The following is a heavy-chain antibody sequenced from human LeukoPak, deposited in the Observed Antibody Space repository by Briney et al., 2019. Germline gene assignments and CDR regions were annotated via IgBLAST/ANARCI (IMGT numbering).Heavy chain of an antibody. D-gene: IGHD3-9*01. Sequence: KSSETLSLTCTVSGGSISSYYWSWIRQPPGKGLEWIGYIYYSGSTNYNPSLKSRVTISVDTSKNQFSLKLSSVTAADTAVYYCARGVSRYFDWLRTNWFDPWGQGTLVTVSS. CDR2: IYYSGST. V-gene: IGHV4-59*01. CDR3: ARGVSRYFDWLRTNWFDP. J-gene: IGHJ5*02. CDR1: GGSISSYY.